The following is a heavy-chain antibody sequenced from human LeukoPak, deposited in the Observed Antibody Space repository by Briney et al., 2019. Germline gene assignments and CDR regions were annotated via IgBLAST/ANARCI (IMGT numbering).Heavy chain of an antibody. J-gene: IGHJ6*02. D-gene: IGHD3-3*01. Sequence: GASVKVSCKASGYTFTSYGISWVRQAPGQGLEWMGWISAYNGNTNYAQKLQGRVTMTTDTSTSTAYMELRSLRSDDTAVYYCARDPTHFWSGYRGPYYYYGMDVWGQGTTVTVSS. CDR2: ISAYNGNT. CDR3: ARDPTHFWSGYRGPYYYYGMDV. V-gene: IGHV1-18*01. CDR1: GYTFTSYG.